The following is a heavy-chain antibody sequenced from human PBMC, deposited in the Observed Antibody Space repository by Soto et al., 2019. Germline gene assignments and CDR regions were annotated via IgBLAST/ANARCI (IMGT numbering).Heavy chain of an antibody. D-gene: IGHD3-10*01. V-gene: IGHV4-30-2*01. CDR2: IYHSGST. CDR3: ARGLLWFGELLEAFDY. CDR1: GGSISSGGYS. Sequence: ASETLSLTCAVSGGSISSGGYSWSWIRQPPGKGLEWIGYIYHSGSTYYNPSLKSRVTISVDRSKNQFSLKLSSVTAADTAVYYCARGLLWFGELLEAFDYWGQGTLVTVSS. J-gene: IGHJ4*02.